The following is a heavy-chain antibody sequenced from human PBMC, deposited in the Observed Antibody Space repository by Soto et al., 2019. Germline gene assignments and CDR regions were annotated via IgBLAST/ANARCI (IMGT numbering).Heavy chain of an antibody. CDR3: ASAEYYFDSSGWYY. CDR1: GFTFSSYS. J-gene: IGHJ4*02. D-gene: IGHD3-22*01. V-gene: IGHV3-21*01. Sequence: EVQLVESGGGLVKPGGSLRLSCAASGFTFSSYSMNWVRQAPGKGLEWVSSISSSSTYISYADSVKGRFTISRDNAKNSLYLQMNSLRAEDTAVYYCASAEYYFDSSGWYYWGQGTLVTVSS. CDR2: ISSSSTYI.